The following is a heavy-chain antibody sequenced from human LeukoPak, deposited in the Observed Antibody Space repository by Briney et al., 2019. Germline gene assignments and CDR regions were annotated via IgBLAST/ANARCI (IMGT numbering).Heavy chain of an antibody. J-gene: IGHJ4*02. D-gene: IGHD3-10*01. CDR1: GFTFSNYA. CDR3: AKSLSGGGYYFEY. CDR2: ISDSGGST. Sequence: GGTLRLSCAASGFTFSNYAMTWVRQAPGKGLEWVSGISDSGGSTYYADSVKGRFTISRDNSKNTLYLQMNSLRAEDTAVYYCAKSLSGGGYYFEYWGQGTLVTVSS. V-gene: IGHV3-23*01.